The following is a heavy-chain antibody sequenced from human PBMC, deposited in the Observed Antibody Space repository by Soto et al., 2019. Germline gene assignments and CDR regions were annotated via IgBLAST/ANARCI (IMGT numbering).Heavy chain of an antibody. D-gene: IGHD2-8*01. Sequence: PVEALKISCDGSGYSFTSYWIIWVRQMPGKGLEWMGRIDPSDSYTNYSPSFQGHVTISAYKSISTAYLQWSSLKASDTAMYYCAVYCTNGVCSNRGYYYYGMDVWGQGTTVTVSS. V-gene: IGHV5-10-1*01. J-gene: IGHJ6*02. CDR2: IDPSDSYT. CDR3: AVYCTNGVCSNRGYYYYGMDV. CDR1: GYSFTSYW.